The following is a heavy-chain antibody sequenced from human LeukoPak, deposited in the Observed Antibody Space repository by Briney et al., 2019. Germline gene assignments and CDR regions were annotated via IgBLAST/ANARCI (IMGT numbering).Heavy chain of an antibody. CDR2: INHSGST. Sequence: SETLSLTCAVYGGSFSGYYWSWIRQPPGKGLEWIGEINHSGSTNYNPSLKSRVTISVDTSKNQFSLKLSSVTAADTAVYYCAAPYCSGGSCYSKERGGYWGQGTLVTVSS. CDR3: AAPYCSGGSCYSKERGGY. J-gene: IGHJ4*02. CDR1: GGSFSGYY. D-gene: IGHD2-15*01. V-gene: IGHV4-34*01.